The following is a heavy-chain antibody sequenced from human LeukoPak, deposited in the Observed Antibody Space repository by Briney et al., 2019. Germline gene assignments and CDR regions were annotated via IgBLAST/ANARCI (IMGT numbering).Heavy chain of an antibody. V-gene: IGHV3-72*01. CDR2: TRNKANSYTT. J-gene: IGHJ4*02. CDR3: ARIYYDSSGYRLFDY. CDR1: GFTSSDHY. Sequence: GGSLRLSCVASGFTSSDHYMDWVRQAPGKGLEWVGRTRNKANSYTTKYAASVEGRFTISRDTSKNLLYLQMNSLRAEDTAVYYCARIYYDSSGYRLFDYWGQGTLVTVSS. D-gene: IGHD3-22*01.